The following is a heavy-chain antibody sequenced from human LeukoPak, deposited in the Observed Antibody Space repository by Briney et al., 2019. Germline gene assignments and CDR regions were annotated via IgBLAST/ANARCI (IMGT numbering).Heavy chain of an antibody. V-gene: IGHV4-34*01. Sequence: PSETLSLTCAVYGGSFSGYYWSWIRQPPGKGLEWIGEINHSGSTNYNPSLKSRVTISVDTSKNQFSLKLSSATAADTAVYYCASLPVGYRKPTFDYWGQGTLVTVSS. CDR1: GGSFSGYY. CDR2: INHSGST. CDR3: ASLPVGYRKPTFDY. J-gene: IGHJ4*02. D-gene: IGHD5-18*01.